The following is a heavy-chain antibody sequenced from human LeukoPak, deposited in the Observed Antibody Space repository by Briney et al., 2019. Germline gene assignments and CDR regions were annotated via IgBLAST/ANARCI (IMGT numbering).Heavy chain of an antibody. V-gene: IGHV3-74*01. J-gene: IGHJ4*02. D-gene: IGHD6-6*01. CDR2: VNSDGSIT. CDR3: TRSQYSSSPVDF. CDR1: GFTFSSYW. Sequence: GGPLRLSCAVSGFTFSSYWMHWVRQAPGKGLVWVSRVNSDGSITSYADSVKGRFTISRDDAKNTLYLQMNSLRGEDTAVYYCTRSQYSSSPVDFWGQGTLATVSS.